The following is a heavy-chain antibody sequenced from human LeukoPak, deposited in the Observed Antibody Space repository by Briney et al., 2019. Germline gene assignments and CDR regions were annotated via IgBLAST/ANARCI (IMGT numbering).Heavy chain of an antibody. Sequence: GGSLRLSCAASGFTFSSYEMNWVRQAPGKGPEWVSYISSSGSTIYYADSVKGRFISSRDNTKNSLYLQMNSLRAEDTAIYYCARDLRIVSGSYLDYWGQGTLVTVSS. D-gene: IGHD1-26*01. J-gene: IGHJ4*02. V-gene: IGHV3-48*03. CDR2: ISSSGSTI. CDR3: ARDLRIVSGSYLDY. CDR1: GFTFSSYE.